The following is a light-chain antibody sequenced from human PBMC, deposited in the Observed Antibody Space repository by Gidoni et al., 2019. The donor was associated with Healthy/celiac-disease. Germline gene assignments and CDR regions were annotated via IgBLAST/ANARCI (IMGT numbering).Light chain of an antibody. V-gene: IGKV4-1*01. CDR3: QQYYSTPPLT. CDR2: WAS. Sequence: DIVMTQFPDPLAVSLGERATINCKSSQSVLYSFKNKNYLSWYQQKPGQPPKLLIYWASTREAGVPDRISGSGSGTDFTLTISSLQAEDVAVYYCQQYYSTPPLTFXGXTKVEIK. CDR1: QSVLYSFKNKNY. J-gene: IGKJ4*01.